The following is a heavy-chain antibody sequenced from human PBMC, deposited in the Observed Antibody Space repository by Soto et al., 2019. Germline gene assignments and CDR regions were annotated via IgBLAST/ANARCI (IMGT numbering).Heavy chain of an antibody. CDR3: XTGIYYDILTGYHNVAY. J-gene: IGHJ4*02. V-gene: IGHV3-15*01. D-gene: IGHD3-9*01. CDR2: IKSKTDGGTA. Sequence: GGSLRLSCVASGFNLSHPWMTWVRQAAGKGLEWVGRIKSKTDGGTADYAAPVKGRATISRDDSKNTVYLQMYSLKTEDTAVYYCXTGIYYDILTGYHNVAYWGQGALVTVSS. CDR1: GFNLSHPW.